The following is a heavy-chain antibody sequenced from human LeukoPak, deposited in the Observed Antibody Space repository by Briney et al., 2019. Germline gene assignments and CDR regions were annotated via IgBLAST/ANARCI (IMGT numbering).Heavy chain of an antibody. Sequence: SETLSLTCTVSGGSISSGGYYWSWIRQHPGKGLEWIGYIYYSGSTYYNPSLKSRVTISVDTSKNQFSLKLSSVTAADTAVYYCASRPLDQALTEMAPDYWGQGTLVTVSS. CDR1: GGSISSGGYY. CDR2: IYYSGST. V-gene: IGHV4-31*03. J-gene: IGHJ4*02. D-gene: IGHD5-24*01. CDR3: ASRPLDQALTEMAPDY.